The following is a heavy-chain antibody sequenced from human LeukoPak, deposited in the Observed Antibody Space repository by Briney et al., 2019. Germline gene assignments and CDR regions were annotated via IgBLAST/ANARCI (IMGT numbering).Heavy chain of an antibody. J-gene: IGHJ3*02. CDR3: VSQRGNSFDI. V-gene: IGHV3-48*04. D-gene: IGHD2/OR15-2a*01. CDR2: ISDSSTST. Sequence: GGSLRLSCAASGFTFSNCAMDWVRQSPGEGLEWLAYISDSSTSTYYADSVRGRFSISRDNAKNSLFLQMNSLRAEDTAVYCCVSQRGNSFDIWGQGTMVTVSS. CDR1: GFTFSNCA.